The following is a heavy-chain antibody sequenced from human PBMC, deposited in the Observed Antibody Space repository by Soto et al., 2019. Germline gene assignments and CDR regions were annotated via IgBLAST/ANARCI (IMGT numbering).Heavy chain of an antibody. CDR2: IDPSDSYI. J-gene: IGHJ6*02. V-gene: IGHV5-10-1*01. Sequence: GESLKISCKGSGYSFNSYWISWVRQMPGKGLEWMGRIDPSDSYINYNPSFQGHVTISADKSISTAYLQWSSLKASDTAMYYCARSRRGAYSSGWYSPSGYYKDVLAVWGQGTKVTVSS. CDR3: ARSRRGAYSSGWYSPSGYYKDVLAV. D-gene: IGHD6-19*01. CDR1: GYSFNSYW.